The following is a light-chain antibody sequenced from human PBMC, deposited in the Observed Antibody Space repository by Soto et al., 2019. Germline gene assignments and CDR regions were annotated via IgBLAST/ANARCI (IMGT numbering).Light chain of an antibody. CDR1: QGNNSF. CDR3: QQLNDRRFS. CDR2: AAS. Sequence: ILLTQSPSSLSASVGDRVTISCRASQGNNSFVAWYQQKSGKAPKLLIYAASTLQSGVPSRFSGSGSGTDFTLTISSLQPEDFATYYCQQLNDRRFSFGQGTKLDIK. V-gene: IGKV1-9*01. J-gene: IGKJ2*01.